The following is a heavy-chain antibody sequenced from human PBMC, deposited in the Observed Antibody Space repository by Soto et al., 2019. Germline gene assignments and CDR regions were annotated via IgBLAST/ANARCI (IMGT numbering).Heavy chain of an antibody. CDR3: ARQGRYYDSSGYYYGDAFDI. D-gene: IGHD3-22*01. V-gene: IGHV4-39*01. Sequence: PSETLSLTCTVSGGSISSSSYYWGWIRQPPGKGLEWIGSIYYSGSTYYNPSLKSRVTISVDTSKNQFSLKLSSVTAADTAVYYCARQGRYYDSSGYYYGDAFDIWGQGTMVTVSS. CDR1: GGSISSSSYY. CDR2: IYYSGST. J-gene: IGHJ3*02.